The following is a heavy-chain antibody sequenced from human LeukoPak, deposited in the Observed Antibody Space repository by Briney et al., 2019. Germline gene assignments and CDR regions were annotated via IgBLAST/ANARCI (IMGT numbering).Heavy chain of an antibody. D-gene: IGHD1-20*01. CDR3: ARAGQLNWKPDAFDI. CDR1: GFTFSSYW. J-gene: IGHJ3*02. CDR2: IKQDGSEK. Sequence: PGGSLRLSCAASGFTFSSYWMSWVRQAPGKGLEWVANIKQDGSEKYYVDSVKGRFTISRDNAKNSLYLQMNSLRAEDTAVYYCARAGQLNWKPDAFDIWGQGTMVTVSS. V-gene: IGHV3-7*01.